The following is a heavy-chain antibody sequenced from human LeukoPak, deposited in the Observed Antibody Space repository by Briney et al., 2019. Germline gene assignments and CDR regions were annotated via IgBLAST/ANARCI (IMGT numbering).Heavy chain of an antibody. J-gene: IGHJ3*02. Sequence: GGSLRLSCVASGFSFSSYWMHWVRQAPGKGLVWVSLINSDGSSTSYADSVKGRFTISRDNAKNTLYLQMNSLRAEDTAVYYCAKDRAMIVDAFDIWGQGTMVTVSS. CDR3: AKDRAMIVDAFDI. CDR1: GFSFSSYW. CDR2: INSDGSST. D-gene: IGHD3-22*01. V-gene: IGHV3-74*01.